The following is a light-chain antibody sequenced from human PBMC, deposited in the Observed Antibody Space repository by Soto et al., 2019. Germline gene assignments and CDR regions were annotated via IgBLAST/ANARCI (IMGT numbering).Light chain of an antibody. J-gene: IGLJ2*01. CDR2: DVG. V-gene: IGLV2-11*01. Sequence: QSALTQPRSVSGSPGQSVTLSCTGTSNDVGGYNYVSWYQQYPGKAPTLMIYDVGKRPSGVPDRFSGSKSVNTASLIISGLQAEDEADYYCCSYAGSYSLVLGGGTQLTVL. CDR3: CSYAGSYSLV. CDR1: SNDVGGYNY.